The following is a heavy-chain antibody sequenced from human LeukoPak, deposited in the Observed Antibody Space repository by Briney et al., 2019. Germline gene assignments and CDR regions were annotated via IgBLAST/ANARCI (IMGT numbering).Heavy chain of an antibody. CDR1: GFNFTYYA. D-gene: IGHD1-1*01. CDR2: VSYEGNDG. V-gene: IGHV3-30*18. J-gene: IGHJ4*02. Sequence: SGGSLRLSCIGSGFNFTYYAIYWVRQAPGKGLEWVAVVSYEGNDGYYADSVKGRFSISRDNSQNTVTLQMNNLRVDDTAIYYCAKLAWNDGSYYFDYWGQGTLVTVSS. CDR3: AKLAWNDGSYYFDY.